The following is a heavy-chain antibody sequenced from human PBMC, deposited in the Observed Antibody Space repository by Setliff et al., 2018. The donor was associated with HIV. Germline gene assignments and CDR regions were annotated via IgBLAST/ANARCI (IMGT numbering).Heavy chain of an antibody. CDR1: GASISSSGYY. Sequence: ASETLSLTCTVSGASISSSGYYWGWIRQPPGKGLEWIGSVYYSGSTYYNPSLKSRVTISVDTSKNQFSLRLNSVTAADTAVYYCATGGDSSSWYWGRWFDPWGQGTLVTVSS. D-gene: IGHD6-13*01. CDR3: ATGGDSSSWYWGRWFDP. V-gene: IGHV4-39*07. CDR2: VYYSGST. J-gene: IGHJ5*02.